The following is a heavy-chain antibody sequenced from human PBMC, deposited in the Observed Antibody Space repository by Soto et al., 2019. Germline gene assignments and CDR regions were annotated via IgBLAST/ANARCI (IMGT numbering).Heavy chain of an antibody. CDR1: GLTVSGKKY. CDR3: ASWHEREHAYDV. D-gene: IGHD1-1*01. J-gene: IGHJ3*01. Sequence: DVQLVESGGGLIQPGESLRLSCAAFGLTVSGKKYVAWVRQAPGKGLEWVSALYDVDGTYYADSVKGRFTTSRDSSKTTEYLQINGLRPDDTAVYYCASWHEREHAYDVWGQGTTVTVSS. CDR2: LYDVDGT. V-gene: IGHV3-53*01.